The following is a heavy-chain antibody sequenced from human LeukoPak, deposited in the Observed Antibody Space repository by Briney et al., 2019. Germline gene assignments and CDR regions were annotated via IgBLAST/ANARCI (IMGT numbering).Heavy chain of an antibody. Sequence: ASVKVSCKASGYTFTSHGISWVRQAPGQGLEWMGWINTYIGNTNYAQKFQDRVTVTTDTSTSTAYMELRSLRSDDTAVYYRARDIYYDSSGYYPHWGQGTLVTVSS. D-gene: IGHD3-22*01. CDR1: GYTFTSHG. J-gene: IGHJ4*02. CDR2: INTYIGNT. V-gene: IGHV1-18*01. CDR3: ARDIYYDSSGYYPH.